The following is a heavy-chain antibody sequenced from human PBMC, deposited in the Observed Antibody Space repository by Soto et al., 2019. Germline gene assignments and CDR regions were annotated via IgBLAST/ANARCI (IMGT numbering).Heavy chain of an antibody. V-gene: IGHV3-21*06. Sequence: EVQLVESGGGLFKPGGSLRLSGAASGFTFTRYSMNWVRQAPGKGLEWVSSISSTTNYIYYGDSMKGRFTISRDNAKNSLYLEMNSLRAEDTAVYYCARESEDLTSNFDYWGQGTLVTVSS. CDR2: ISSTTNYI. J-gene: IGHJ4*02. CDR3: ARESEDLTSNFDY. CDR1: GFTFTRYS.